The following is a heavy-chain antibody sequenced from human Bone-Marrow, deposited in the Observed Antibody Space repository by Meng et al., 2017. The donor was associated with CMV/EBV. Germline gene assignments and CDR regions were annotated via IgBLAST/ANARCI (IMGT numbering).Heavy chain of an antibody. CDR3: ARLGRHCSGGSCYFGWFDP. CDR1: GGSISSYY. CDR2: IYYSGST. V-gene: IGHV4-59*01. D-gene: IGHD2-15*01. J-gene: IGHJ5*02. Sequence: SETLSLTCTVSGGSISSYYWSWIRQPPGKGLEWIGYIYYSGSTNYNPSLKSRVTISVDTSKNQFSLKLRSVTAADTAVYYRARLGRHCSGGSCYFGWFDPWGQGTLVTVSS.